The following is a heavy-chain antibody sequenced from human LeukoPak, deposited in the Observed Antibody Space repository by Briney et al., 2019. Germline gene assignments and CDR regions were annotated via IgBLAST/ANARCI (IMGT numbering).Heavy chain of an antibody. CDR2: IYDSGST. CDR3: ARNFVPDINWFDP. Sequence: SETLSLTCAVSGGSINSGGYSWSWIRQPPGKGLEWIGYIYDSGSTYYNPSLKSRVTISVDRSKNQFSLKLSSVTAADTAVYYCARNFVPDINWFDPWGQGTLVTVSS. D-gene: IGHD1-14*01. J-gene: IGHJ5*02. CDR1: GGSINSGGYS. V-gene: IGHV4-30-2*01.